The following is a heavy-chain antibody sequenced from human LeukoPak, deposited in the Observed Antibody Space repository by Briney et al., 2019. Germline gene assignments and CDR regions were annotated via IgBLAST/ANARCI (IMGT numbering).Heavy chain of an antibody. D-gene: IGHD4-17*01. V-gene: IGHV4-59*01. J-gene: IGHJ6*02. CDR1: GGSISSYY. CDR2: IYYSGST. CDR3: ATQTMTTVTTFYYYGMDV. Sequence: PSETLSLTCTVSGGSISSYYWSWIRQPPGKGLEWIGYIYYSGSTNYNPPLKSRVTISVDTSKNQFSLKLSSATAADTAVYYCATQTMTTVTTFYYYGMDVWGQGTTVTVSS.